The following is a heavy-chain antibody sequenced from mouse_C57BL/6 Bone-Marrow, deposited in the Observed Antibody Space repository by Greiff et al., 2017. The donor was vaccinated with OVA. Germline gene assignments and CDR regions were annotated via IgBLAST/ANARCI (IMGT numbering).Heavy chain of an antibody. CDR2: INPNYGTT. CDR1: GYSFTDYN. J-gene: IGHJ1*03. D-gene: IGHD1-1*01. Sequence: EVQLQQSGPELVKPGASVKISCKASGYSFTDYNMNWVKQSNGKSLEWIGAINPNYGTTSYNQKFKGKATLTVDQSSSTAYMQLNSLTSEDSAVYYCARLGYGSTLWYFDVWGTGTTVTVSS. V-gene: IGHV1-39*01. CDR3: ARLGYGSTLWYFDV.